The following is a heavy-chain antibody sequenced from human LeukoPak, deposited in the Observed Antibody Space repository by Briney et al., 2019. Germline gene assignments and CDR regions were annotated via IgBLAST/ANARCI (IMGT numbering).Heavy chain of an antibody. CDR3: AGGYGDYAEDAFDI. J-gene: IGHJ3*02. D-gene: IGHD4-17*01. Sequence: ASVKVSCKASGYTFTTYYMHWVRQAPGQGLEWMGWINPNSGGTNYAQKFQGWVTMTRDTSISTAYMELSRLRSDDTAVYYCAGGYGDYAEDAFDIWGQGTMVTVSS. V-gene: IGHV1-2*04. CDR2: INPNSGGT. CDR1: GYTFTTYY.